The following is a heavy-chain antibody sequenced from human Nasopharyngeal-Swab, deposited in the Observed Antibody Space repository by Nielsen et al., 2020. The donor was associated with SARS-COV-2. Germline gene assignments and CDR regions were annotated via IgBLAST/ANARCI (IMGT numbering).Heavy chain of an antibody. D-gene: IGHD6-13*01. CDR2: IFSNDEK. CDR3: ARMVGDSSSWYEVRYYFDY. J-gene: IGHJ4*02. V-gene: IGHV2-26*01. Sequence: SGPTLVKPTETFTLTCTVSGFSLSNARMGVSWIRQPPGKALEWLAHIFSNDEKSYSTSLKSRLTISKDTSKSQVVLTMTNMDPVDTATYYCARMVGDSSSWYEVRYYFDYWGQGTLVTVSS. CDR1: GFSLSNARMG.